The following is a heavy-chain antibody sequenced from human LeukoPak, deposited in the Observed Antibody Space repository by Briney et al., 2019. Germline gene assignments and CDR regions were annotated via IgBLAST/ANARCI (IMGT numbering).Heavy chain of an antibody. J-gene: IGHJ4*02. V-gene: IGHV3-30*02. CDR1: GFTFSSYG. D-gene: IGHD5-18*01. CDR3: ARGRRGYSYGYERGGIPGKRYFDY. CDR2: IRYDGSNK. Sequence: GGSLRLSCAASGFTFSSYGMHWVRQAPGKGLEWVAFIRYDGSNKYYADSVKGRFTISRDNSKNTLYLQMNSLRAEDTAVYYCARGRRGYSYGYERGGIPGKRYFDYWGQGTLVTVSS.